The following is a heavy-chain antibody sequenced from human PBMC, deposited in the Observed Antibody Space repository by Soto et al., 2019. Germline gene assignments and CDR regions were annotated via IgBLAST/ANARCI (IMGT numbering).Heavy chain of an antibody. V-gene: IGHV4-31*01. Sequence: SETLSLTCTVSGGSISSGGYYWSWIRQHPGKGLEWIGYIYYSGSTYYNPSLKSQVTISVDTSKNQFSLKLSSVTAADTAVYYCARDCSSTSCYDGYWGQGTLVTVSS. D-gene: IGHD2-2*01. CDR1: GGSISSGGYY. CDR3: ARDCSSTSCYDGY. J-gene: IGHJ4*02. CDR2: IYYSGST.